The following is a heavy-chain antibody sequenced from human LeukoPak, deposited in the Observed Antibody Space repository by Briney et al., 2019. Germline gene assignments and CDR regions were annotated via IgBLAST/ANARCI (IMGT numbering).Heavy chain of an antibody. Sequence: GGSLRLSCAASGFTFSSYSMNWVRQAPGKGLEWVSAISGSGGSTYYADSVKGRFTISRDNSKNTLYLQMNSLGAEDTAVYYCAKDFGYSYGLNIGRWFDPWGQGTLVTVSS. CDR1: GFTFSSYS. CDR2: ISGSGGST. J-gene: IGHJ5*02. V-gene: IGHV3-23*01. D-gene: IGHD5-18*01. CDR3: AKDFGYSYGLNIGRWFDP.